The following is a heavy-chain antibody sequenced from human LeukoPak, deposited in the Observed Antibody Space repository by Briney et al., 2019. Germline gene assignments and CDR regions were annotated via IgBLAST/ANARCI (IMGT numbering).Heavy chain of an antibody. CDR1: GFKFTGYD. D-gene: IGHD6-19*01. J-gene: IGHJ4*02. CDR2: MNPNNGKT. CDR3: ARDAAVAGTALFDY. Sequence: ASVKVSCKASGFKFTGYDINWVRQASGRGLEWMGWMNPNNGKTGYAQKFQGRVTMTRDTSTSTAYMELRGLISEDTAVYYCARDAAVAGTALFDYWGQGTLVTVSS. V-gene: IGHV1-8*01.